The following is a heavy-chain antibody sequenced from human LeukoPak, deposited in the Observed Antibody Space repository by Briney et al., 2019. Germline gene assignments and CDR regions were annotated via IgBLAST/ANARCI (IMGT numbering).Heavy chain of an antibody. Sequence: GGSLRLSCAASGFTFSSYGMHWVRQAPGKGLEWVAVIWYDGSNKYYADSVKGRFTISRDNSKNTLYLQMNSLRAEDTAVYYYARGRYDFWSGYSPNWFDPWGQGTLVTVSS. V-gene: IGHV3-33*01. CDR3: ARGRYDFWSGYSPNWFDP. CDR1: GFTFSSYG. CDR2: IWYDGSNK. J-gene: IGHJ5*02. D-gene: IGHD3-3*01.